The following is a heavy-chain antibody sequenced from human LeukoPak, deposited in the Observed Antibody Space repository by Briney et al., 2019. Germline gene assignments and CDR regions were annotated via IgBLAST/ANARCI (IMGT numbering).Heavy chain of an antibody. V-gene: IGHV4-34*01. D-gene: IGHD3-10*01. CDR2: INHSGST. CDR3: ARAAGLATMVRGPGDY. Sequence: KPSETLSLTCAVYGGSFSGYYWSWIRQPPGKGLEGIGEINHSGSTNYNPSLKSRVTISVDTSKNQFSLKLSSVTAADTAVYYCARAAGLATMVRGPGDYWGQGTLVTVSS. J-gene: IGHJ4*02. CDR1: GGSFSGYY.